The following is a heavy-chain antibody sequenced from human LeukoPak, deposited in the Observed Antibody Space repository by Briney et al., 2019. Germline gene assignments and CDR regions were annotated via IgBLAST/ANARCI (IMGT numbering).Heavy chain of an antibody. Sequence: ASVKVSCKASGYTFTSYDINWVRQATGQGLEWMGWMNPNSGNTGYAQKFQGRVSMTWNTSISTAYMELSSLKSEDTAVYYCAKIGAAARGTPNPRWFGPWGQGTLVTVSS. V-gene: IGHV1-8*01. D-gene: IGHD6-6*01. CDR3: AKIGAAARGTPNPRWFGP. CDR1: GYTFTSYD. J-gene: IGHJ5*02. CDR2: MNPNSGNT.